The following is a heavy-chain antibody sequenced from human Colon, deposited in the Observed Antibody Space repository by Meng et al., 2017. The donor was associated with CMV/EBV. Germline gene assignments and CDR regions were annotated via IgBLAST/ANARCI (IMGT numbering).Heavy chain of an antibody. J-gene: IGHJ5*02. CDR3: VKGHTMINP. D-gene: IGHD3-16*01. CDR2: IIPTGSDT. Sequence: VQLVQSGGGLVGPVGCLILSCAASGFLFSDYYMTWIREAPGKGLEWVSYIIPTGSDTNYADSVRGRFTISRDNAKNSLFLQMSSLTAEDTAVYYCVKGHTMINPWGQGTLVTVSS. CDR1: GFLFSDYY. V-gene: IGHV3-11*05.